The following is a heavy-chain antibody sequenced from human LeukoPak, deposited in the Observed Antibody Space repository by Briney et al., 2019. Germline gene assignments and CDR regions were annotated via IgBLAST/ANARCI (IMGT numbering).Heavy chain of an antibody. V-gene: IGHV4-4*08. CDR1: GGSITSHF. D-gene: IGHD3-16*01. J-gene: IGHJ3*01. Sequence: SETLSLTCTVSGGSITSHFWTWIRQAPGKGLEWVGYVSKSGSTNYNPSLQSRIAISVDTSKNQFFLKLTSMTAADTAVYFCARDDYGVFDAFDVWGQGTVVTVSS. CDR2: VSKSGST. CDR3: ARDDYGVFDAFDV.